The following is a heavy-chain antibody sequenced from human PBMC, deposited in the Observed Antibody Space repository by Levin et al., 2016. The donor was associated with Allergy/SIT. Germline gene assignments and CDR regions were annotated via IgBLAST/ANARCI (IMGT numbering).Heavy chain of an antibody. Sequence: GGSLRLSCKASGFTFDDHPMHWVRQAPGKGLEWVSGISWNSRNVAYAEPVKGRFTISRDNAKSTLYLEMDSLRGDDTAIYYCAKDVVVGASERFNSLIDWGQGTLVTVSS. CDR1: GFTFDDHP. CDR3: AKDVVVGASERFNSLID. V-gene: IGHV3-9*01. J-gene: IGHJ4*02. D-gene: IGHD2-15*01. CDR2: ISWNSRNV.